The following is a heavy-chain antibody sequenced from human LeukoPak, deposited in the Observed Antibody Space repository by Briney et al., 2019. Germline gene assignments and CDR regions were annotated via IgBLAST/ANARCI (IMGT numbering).Heavy chain of an antibody. CDR2: IYYSGST. CDR1: GGSISSYY. D-gene: IGHD4-17*01. V-gene: IGHV4-59*01. J-gene: IGHJ4*02. CDR3: ARVNDYGDSKIDY. Sequence: SETLSLTCTVSGGSISSYYWSWIRQPPGKGLEWIGYIYYSGSTNYNLSLKSRVTISVDTSKNQFSLKLSSVTAADTAVYYCARVNDYGDSKIDYWGQGTLVTVSS.